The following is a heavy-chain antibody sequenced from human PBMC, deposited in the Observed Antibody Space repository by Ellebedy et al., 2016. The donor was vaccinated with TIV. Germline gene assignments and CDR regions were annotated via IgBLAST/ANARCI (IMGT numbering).Heavy chain of an antibody. D-gene: IGHD2-2*01. CDR3: AKEIIPEYSSTWSRALDS. V-gene: IGHV3-9*01. J-gene: IGHJ4*02. Sequence: SLKISXVVSGFSFENYAMHWVRQAPGKGLEWVSGISYDSRKIGYAESVKGRLTISRDNANNFLYLQMNTLRPEDTAVYYCAKEIIPEYSSTWSRALDSWGQGTLVTVSS. CDR2: ISYDSRKI. CDR1: GFSFENYA.